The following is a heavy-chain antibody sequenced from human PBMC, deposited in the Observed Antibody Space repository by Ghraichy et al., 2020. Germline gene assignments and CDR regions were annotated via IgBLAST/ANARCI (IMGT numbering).Heavy chain of an antibody. CDR3: ARLPMTYYYDSSLLAFDY. CDR1: GGSFSGYY. CDR2: INHSGST. D-gene: IGHD3-22*01. V-gene: IGHV4-34*01. J-gene: IGHJ4*02. Sequence: SETLSLTCAVYGGSFSGYYWSWIRQPPGKGLEWIGEINHSGSTNYNPSLKSRVTISVDTSKNQFSLKLSSVTAADTAVYYCARLPMTYYYDSSLLAFDYWGQGTLVTVSS.